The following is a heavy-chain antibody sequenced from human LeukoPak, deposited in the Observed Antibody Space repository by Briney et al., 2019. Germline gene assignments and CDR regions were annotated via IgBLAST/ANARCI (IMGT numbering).Heavy chain of an antibody. D-gene: IGHD2-21*02. V-gene: IGHV1-24*01. CDR3: ATDRPAYCGGDCYPFQH. CDR1: GYTLTELS. J-gene: IGHJ1*01. CDR2: FDPEDGET. Sequence: ASVKVSCKVSGYTLTELSIHWVRQAPGEGLEWMGGFDPEDGETIYAQKFQGRVTMTEDTSTDTAYMELSSLRSEGTAIYYCATDRPAYCGGDCYPFQHWGQGTLVTVSP.